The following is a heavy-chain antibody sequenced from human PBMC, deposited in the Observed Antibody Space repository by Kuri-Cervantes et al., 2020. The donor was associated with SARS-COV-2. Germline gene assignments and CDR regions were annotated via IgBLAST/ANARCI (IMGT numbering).Heavy chain of an antibody. CDR3: ARDRTAAGTRYFDL. J-gene: IGHJ2*01. CDR1: GFTFSSYG. D-gene: IGHD6-13*01. V-gene: IGHV3-33*01. Sequence: GESLKISCAASGFTFSSYGMHWVRQAPGKGLEWVAVIWYDGNGKYYADSVKGRFTISRDNSLNTLSLQMNSLRPEDTAVYYCARDRTAAGTRYFDLWGRGTLVTVSS. CDR2: IWYDGNGK.